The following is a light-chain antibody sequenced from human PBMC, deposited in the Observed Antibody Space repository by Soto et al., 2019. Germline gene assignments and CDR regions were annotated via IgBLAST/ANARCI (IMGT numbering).Light chain of an antibody. Sequence: QSALTQPASVSGSPGQSITISCTGTSSDVGAYNSVSWYQQYPGKAPKLMICDVTNRPSWVSNRFSGSKSGNTASLTISGLQAEDEADYYCTSYTGRSVLFGGGTKLTVL. CDR1: SSDVGAYNS. J-gene: IGLJ2*01. CDR3: TSYTGRSVL. V-gene: IGLV2-14*01. CDR2: DVT.